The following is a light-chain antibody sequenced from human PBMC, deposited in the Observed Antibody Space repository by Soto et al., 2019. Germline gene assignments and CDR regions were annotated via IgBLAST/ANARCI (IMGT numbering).Light chain of an antibody. CDR3: SSYTSRPTLFV. CDR2: EVS. CDR1: SSDVGDYNY. V-gene: IGLV2-14*01. Sequence: QSVLTQPASVSGSPGQSITISCTGTSSDVGDYNYVSWYQQHPGKAPKLIIFEVSIRPSGVSVRFSGSKSGNTASLTISGLQTEDEADYYCSSYTSRPTLFVFGSGTKV. J-gene: IGLJ1*01.